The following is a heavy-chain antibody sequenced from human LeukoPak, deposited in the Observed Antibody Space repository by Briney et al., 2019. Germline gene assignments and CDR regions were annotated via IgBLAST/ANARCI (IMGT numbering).Heavy chain of an antibody. J-gene: IGHJ4*02. CDR1: GASITNNN. Sequence: ETLSLTCAVSGASITNNNWWSWVRQVPGKGLEWVSGISSSGGSTNYADSVRGRFTISRDNSKNTLYVQMNSLRDEDTALYYCAKDQRWESPHYLDSWGQGTLVTVSS. CDR2: ISSSGGST. V-gene: IGHV3-23*01. CDR3: AKDQRWESPHYLDS. D-gene: IGHD1-26*01.